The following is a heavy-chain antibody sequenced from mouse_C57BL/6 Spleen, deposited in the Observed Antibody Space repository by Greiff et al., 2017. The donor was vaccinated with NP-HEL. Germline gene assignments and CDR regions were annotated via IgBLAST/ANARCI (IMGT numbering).Heavy chain of an antibody. CDR2: ISYDGSN. J-gene: IGHJ3*01. V-gene: IGHV3-6*01. D-gene: IGHD2-3*01. Sequence: EVQLQQSGPGLVKPSQSLSLTCSVTGYSITSGYYWNWIRQFPGNKLEWMGYISYDGSNNYNPSLKNRIPITRDTSKNQFFLKLNSVTTEDTATYYCARIYDGGFFAYWGQGTLVTVSA. CDR3: ARIYDGGFFAY. CDR1: GYSITSGYY.